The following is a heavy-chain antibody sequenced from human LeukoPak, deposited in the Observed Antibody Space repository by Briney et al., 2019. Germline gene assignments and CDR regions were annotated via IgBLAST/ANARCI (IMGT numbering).Heavy chain of an antibody. Sequence: SETLSRTCTVSGGSISSSSYYWGWIRQPPGKGLEWIGSIYYSGSTYYNPSLKSRVTISVDTSKNQFSLKLSSVTAADTAVYYCARLSIVVVPAAPARDYWGQGTLVTVSS. D-gene: IGHD2-2*01. CDR2: IYYSGST. J-gene: IGHJ4*02. CDR3: ARLSIVVVPAAPARDY. V-gene: IGHV4-39*01. CDR1: GGSISSSSYY.